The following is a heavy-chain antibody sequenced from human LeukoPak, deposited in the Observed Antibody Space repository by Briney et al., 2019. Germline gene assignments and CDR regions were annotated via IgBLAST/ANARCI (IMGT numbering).Heavy chain of an antibody. D-gene: IGHD6-13*01. V-gene: IGHV4-59*01. Sequence: PAQTLSLTCTVSGGSISSYYRRWIRQPPGKGLEWVGFIYYSGSTNYNPSLKTLVTISVNTSKNQFSLKLSSVTAGDTAVYYCAKAEESIAAAGAIDYWGQGTLVTVSS. CDR3: AKAEESIAAAGAIDY. CDR1: GGSISSYY. J-gene: IGHJ4*02. CDR2: IYYSGST.